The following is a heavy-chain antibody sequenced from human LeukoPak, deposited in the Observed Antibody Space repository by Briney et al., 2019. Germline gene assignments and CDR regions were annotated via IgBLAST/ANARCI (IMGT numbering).Heavy chain of an antibody. CDR1: GDSIRSYY. J-gene: IGHJ6*03. Sequence: PSETLSLTCTVSGDSIRSYYWNWIRRPPGKGLEWIGYIYYTGSTSYNPSLKSRVTISLDTSKSQFSLRLTSVTAADTAVYYCARVVDYGDYGSPGYYYYMDVWGKGTTVTVSS. CDR3: ARVVDYGDYGSPGYYYYMDV. V-gene: IGHV4-59*12. D-gene: IGHD4-17*01. CDR2: IYYTGST.